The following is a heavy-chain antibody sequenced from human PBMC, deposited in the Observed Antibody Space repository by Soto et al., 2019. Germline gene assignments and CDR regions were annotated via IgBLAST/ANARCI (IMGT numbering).Heavy chain of an antibody. CDR2: IYPGDSDT. CDR3: ARLVRYCSSTSCPNWFDP. V-gene: IGHV5-51*01. CDR1: GYSFTSYW. D-gene: IGHD2-2*01. J-gene: IGHJ5*02. Sequence: GESLKISCKGSGYSFTSYWIGWVRQMPGKGLEWMGIIYPGDSDTRYSPSFQGQVTISADKSISTAYLRWSSLKASDTAMYYCARLVRYCSSTSCPNWFDPWGQGTLVTVSS.